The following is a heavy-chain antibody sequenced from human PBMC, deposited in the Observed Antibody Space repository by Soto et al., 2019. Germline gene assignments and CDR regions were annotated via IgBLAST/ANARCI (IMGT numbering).Heavy chain of an antibody. CDR3: ARGGRIVDTGIGYYYYHAMDV. CDR1: GYTFTSYY. J-gene: IGHJ6*02. CDR2: FNPTGDTA. D-gene: IGHD5-18*01. V-gene: IGHV1-46*01. Sequence: ASVKVFCKASGYTFTSYYIHWVRQAPGQGLEWMGIFNPTGDTASYAQKLQGRATMTRDTSTGTACMELGSLRSEDTAVYYCARGGRIVDTGIGYYYYHAMDVWCQGTTVTVSS.